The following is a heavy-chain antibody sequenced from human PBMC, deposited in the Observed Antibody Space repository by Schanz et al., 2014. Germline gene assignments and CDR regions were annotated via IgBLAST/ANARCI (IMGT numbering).Heavy chain of an antibody. CDR2: TKNKANSYTT. Sequence: EVQLVESGGGLVQPGGSLRLSCAASGFIFSDHYMEWVRQAPGKGLQWVGRTKNKANSYTTEYAASVKGRFTISRDDLKNSMNLQMNSMKTDDAAVLYCVVWFGGRRNGWGRGTLVTVSS. CDR3: VVWFGGRRNG. J-gene: IGHJ4*02. V-gene: IGHV3-72*01. D-gene: IGHD3-10*01. CDR1: GFIFSDHY.